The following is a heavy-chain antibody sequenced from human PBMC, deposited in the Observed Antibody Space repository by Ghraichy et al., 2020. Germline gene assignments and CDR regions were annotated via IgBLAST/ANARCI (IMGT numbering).Heavy chain of an antibody. CDR3: ARDGGAIEQLVLFDY. Sequence: SETLSLTCTVSGGSISSSSYYWGWIRQPPGKGLEWIGSIYYSGSTYYNPSLKSRVTISVDTSKNQFSLKLSSVTAADTAVYYCARDGGAIEQLVLFDYWGQGTLVTVSS. J-gene: IGHJ4*02. CDR2: IYYSGST. V-gene: IGHV4-39*02. D-gene: IGHD6-6*01. CDR1: GGSISSSSYY.